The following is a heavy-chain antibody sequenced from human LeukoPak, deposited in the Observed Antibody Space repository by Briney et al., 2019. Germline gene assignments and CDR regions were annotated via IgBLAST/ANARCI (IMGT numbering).Heavy chain of an antibody. CDR2: IYTSGST. D-gene: IGHD3-10*01. Sequence: PSETLSLTCTVSGGSISSYYWSWIRQPPGKGLEWIGYIYTSGSTNYNPSLKSRVTISVDTSKNQFSLKLSSVTAADTAVYYCARHSSITMVRGVIISGNWFDPWGQGTLVTVSS. J-gene: IGHJ5*02. CDR1: GGSISSYY. V-gene: IGHV4-4*09. CDR3: ARHSSITMVRGVIISGNWFDP.